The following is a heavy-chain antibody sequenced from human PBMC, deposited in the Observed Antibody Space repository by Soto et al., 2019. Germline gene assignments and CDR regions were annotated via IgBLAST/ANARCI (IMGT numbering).Heavy chain of an antibody. V-gene: IGHV4-59*01. CDR1: GGSIRSYY. D-gene: IGHD3-22*01. J-gene: IGHJ3*02. CDR3: ARDRYGSSGYHDAFDI. CDR2: IYYSGST. Sequence: QVQLQESGPGLVKPSETLSLTCTVSGGSIRSYYWSWIRQPPGKGLEWIGFIYYSGSTNYNPSLKSRVTISVHTSKNQFSLKLSSVTAADTAVYYCARDRYGSSGYHDAFDIWGQGTMVTVSS.